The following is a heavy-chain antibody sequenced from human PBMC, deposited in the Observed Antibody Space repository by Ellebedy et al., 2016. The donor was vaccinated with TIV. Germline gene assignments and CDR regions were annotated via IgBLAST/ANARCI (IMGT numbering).Heavy chain of an antibody. D-gene: IGHD5-18*01. V-gene: IGHV5-51*01. Sequence: GGSLRLSXKASGYTFTTYAIAWVRQMPGKGLEWMGIIYPADSDTIYSPSFQGQVTISVDKSINTAYLQWNSLKASDTAMYYCASRRYTYGYYLDYWGQGTLVTVSS. J-gene: IGHJ4*02. CDR2: IYPADSDT. CDR1: GYTFTTYA. CDR3: ASRRYTYGYYLDY.